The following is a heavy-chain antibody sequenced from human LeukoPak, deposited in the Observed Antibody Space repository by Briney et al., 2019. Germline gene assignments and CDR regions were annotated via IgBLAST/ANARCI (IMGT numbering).Heavy chain of an antibody. CDR2: ISGSGRAT. CDR3: AKDLDVVETTLDY. J-gene: IGHJ4*02. CDR1: GFSFSNHA. V-gene: IGHV3-23*01. Sequence: GGSLRLSCAASGFSFSNHAMSWVRQAPGKGLQWVSGISGSGRATYYADSVKGRFTISRDSSTNTLYLQMNSLRAEDTAIYYCAKDLDVVETTLDYWGQGTLATVSS. D-gene: IGHD2-21*02.